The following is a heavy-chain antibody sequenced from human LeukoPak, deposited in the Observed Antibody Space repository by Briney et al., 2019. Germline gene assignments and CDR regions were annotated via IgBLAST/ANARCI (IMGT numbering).Heavy chain of an antibody. CDR2: IIGDGSGT. CDR1: GLAFSSYW. V-gene: IGHV3-74*01. CDR3: ARVGDHYHWYFDL. D-gene: IGHD3-10*01. J-gene: IGHJ2*01. Sequence: GGSLRLSCTASGLAFSSYWLHWVRQVPGKGLVWVSRIIGDGSGTNYADSVKGRFTISRDSSKNTLFLHMNGLRTDDTAIYYCARVGDHYHWYFDLWGRGTRVSVSS.